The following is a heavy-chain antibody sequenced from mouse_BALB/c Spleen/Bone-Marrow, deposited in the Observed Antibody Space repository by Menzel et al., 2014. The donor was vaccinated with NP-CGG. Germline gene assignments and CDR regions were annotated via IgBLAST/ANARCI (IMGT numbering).Heavy chain of an antibody. D-gene: IGHD1-1*01. CDR2: ISSGGTT. CDR3: AAITTVAY. CDR1: GFTFSSCA. V-gene: IGHV5-6-5*01. J-gene: IGHJ2*01. Sequence: VQLKQSGGGLVKPGGSLKLSCAASGFTFSSCALSWVRRTPEKRLEWVASISSGGTTYYQDSVKGRFTISRDNARNILYPQMSSLGSEDTAIFYCAAITTVAYWGQGTILTVTS.